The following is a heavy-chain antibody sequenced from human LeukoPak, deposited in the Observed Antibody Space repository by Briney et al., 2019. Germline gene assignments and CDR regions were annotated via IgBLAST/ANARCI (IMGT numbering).Heavy chain of an antibody. Sequence: GGSLRLSCAASGFTFSDHYMSWVRQAPGKGLEWVSYISSSGNSIDYADSVKGRFSISRDNAKNSLYLQMNSLRAEDTAVCYCARGTDYWGQGTLVTVSS. CDR1: GFTFSDHY. CDR3: ARGTDY. V-gene: IGHV3-11*01. CDR2: ISSSGNSI. J-gene: IGHJ4*02.